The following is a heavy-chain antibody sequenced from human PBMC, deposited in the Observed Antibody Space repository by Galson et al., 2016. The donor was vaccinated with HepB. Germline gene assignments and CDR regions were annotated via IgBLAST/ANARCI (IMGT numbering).Heavy chain of an antibody. Sequence: SETLSLTCTVSGGSFNSYYWTWIRQPPGRGLEWIGHVSYTGSTDYSPSMKSRVTISVDTSKNQFSVNLRSVSAADTATYYCLRDHGSGGVCGHHWGQGILVTVSS. CDR3: LRDHGSGGVCGHH. D-gene: IGHD2-21*02. J-gene: IGHJ5*02. CDR2: VSYTGST. CDR1: GGSFNSYY. V-gene: IGHV4-59*12.